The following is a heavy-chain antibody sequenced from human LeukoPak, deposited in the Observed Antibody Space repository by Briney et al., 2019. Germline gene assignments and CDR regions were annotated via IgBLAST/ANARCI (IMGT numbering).Heavy chain of an antibody. D-gene: IGHD6-13*01. CDR3: ARDFSSSWYAFDI. Sequence: SETLSLTCAVYGGSFSGYYWSWIRQPAGKGLEYIGRIHTSGITNYNPSLKSRVTISVDKSNNYFSLKLSSVTAADTAVYYCARDFSSSWYAFDIWGQGTMVIVSS. J-gene: IGHJ3*02. CDR2: IHTSGIT. CDR1: GGSFSGYY. V-gene: IGHV4-4*07.